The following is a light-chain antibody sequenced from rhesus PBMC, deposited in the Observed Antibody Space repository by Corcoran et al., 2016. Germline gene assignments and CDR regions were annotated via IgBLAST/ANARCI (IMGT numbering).Light chain of an antibody. CDR1: QSISSW. V-gene: IGKV1-22*01. CDR3: QQYSRSPPT. Sequence: DIQMTQSPSSLSASVGDTVTITCRASQSISSWLAWYQQKPGKAPNLLIYKASILQSGVPSRVSGSGSGTDFTLTIRSLQSEDFATYYCQQYSRSPPTFGHGTKVEIK. CDR2: KAS. J-gene: IGKJ1*01.